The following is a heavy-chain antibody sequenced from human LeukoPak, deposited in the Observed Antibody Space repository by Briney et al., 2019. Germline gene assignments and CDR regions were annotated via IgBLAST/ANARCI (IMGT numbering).Heavy chain of an antibody. D-gene: IGHD3-10*01. V-gene: IGHV1-8*01. CDR3: ARGGILVQGVTILYGMDV. Sequence: GASLKVSCKTSGYNFSTFDINWVRQATGQGLEWMGWMNPNSGNTNHEQKFQGRLTMTRDTSISTAYMELSSLRSEDTAVYYCARGGILVQGVTILYGMDVWGQGTTVTVSS. J-gene: IGHJ6*02. CDR2: MNPNSGNT. CDR1: GYNFSTFD.